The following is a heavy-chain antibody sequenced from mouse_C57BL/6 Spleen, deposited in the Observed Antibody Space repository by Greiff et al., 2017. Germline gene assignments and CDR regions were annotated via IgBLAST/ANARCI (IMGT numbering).Heavy chain of an antibody. CDR3: AREGDYDGSDAMDY. D-gene: IGHD1-1*01. CDR1: GYSITSGYY. J-gene: IGHJ4*01. Sequence: ESGPGLVKPSQSLSLTCSVTGYSITSGYYWNWIRQFPGNKLEWMGYISYDGSNNYNPSLKNRISITRDTSKNQFFLKFNSVTTEDTATYYCAREGDYDGSDAMDYWGQGTSVTVSS. CDR2: ISYDGSN. V-gene: IGHV3-6*01.